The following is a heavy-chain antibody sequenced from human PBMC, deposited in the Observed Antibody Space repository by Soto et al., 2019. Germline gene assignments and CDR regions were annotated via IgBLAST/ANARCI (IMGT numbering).Heavy chain of an antibody. CDR1: GYPFITTY. Sequence: GASVKVSCKTSGYPFITTYIHWVRQAPGQGLEWLGWVSPNNGRTLYAPAFKGRVTMTSDTSTTTAYMDLGRLTSDDTAIYYCARVEGSASSTGDWGQGTLVTVSS. D-gene: IGHD6-6*01. CDR2: VSPNNGRT. V-gene: IGHV1-2*02. J-gene: IGHJ4*02. CDR3: ARVEGSASSTGD.